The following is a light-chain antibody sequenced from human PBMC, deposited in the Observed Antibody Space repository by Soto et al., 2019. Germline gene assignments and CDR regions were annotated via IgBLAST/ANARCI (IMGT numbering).Light chain of an antibody. CDR3: SSYTASSTHVV. J-gene: IGLJ2*01. CDR2: DVS. Sequence: QSPLTQPASVSGSPGQSITISCTGTSSDVGSYNYVSWYQQYPGKAPKLRMYDVSNWPSGVSYRFSGAKSGNTASLTISGLQGEDEGDYDCSSYTASSTHVVFGGGTKLTVL. CDR1: SSDVGSYNY. V-gene: IGLV2-14*01.